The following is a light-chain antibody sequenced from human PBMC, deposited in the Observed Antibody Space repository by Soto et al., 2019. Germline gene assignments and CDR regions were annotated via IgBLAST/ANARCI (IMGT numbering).Light chain of an antibody. CDR3: QSYDSSLSVV. CDR2: EVN. V-gene: IGLV2-8*01. J-gene: IGLJ2*01. CDR1: SSDIGGYNS. Sequence: QSALTQPPSASGSPGQSVTISCTGTSSDIGGYNSVSWYQQHPGKAPRLMIYEVNKRPSGVPDRFSGSKSGYTASLTVSGLQTEDEADYYCQSYDSSLSVVFGGGTKLTVL.